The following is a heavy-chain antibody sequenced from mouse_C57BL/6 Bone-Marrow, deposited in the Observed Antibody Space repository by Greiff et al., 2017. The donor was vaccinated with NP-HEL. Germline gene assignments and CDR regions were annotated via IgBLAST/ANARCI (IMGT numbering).Heavy chain of an antibody. D-gene: IGHD1-1*01. CDR2: IHPNSGST. Sequence: QVQLKQSGAELVKPGASVKLSCKASGYTFTSYWMHWVKQRPGQGLEWIGMIHPNSGSTNYNEKFKSKATLTVDKSSSTAYMQLSSLTSEDSAVYYCARRPNYGPYFDYWGQGTTLTVSS. V-gene: IGHV1-64*01. J-gene: IGHJ2*01. CDR1: GYTFTSYW. CDR3: ARRPNYGPYFDY.